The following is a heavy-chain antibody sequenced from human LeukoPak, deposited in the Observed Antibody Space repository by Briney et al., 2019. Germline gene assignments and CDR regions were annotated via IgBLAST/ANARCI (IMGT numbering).Heavy chain of an antibody. Sequence: GGSLRLSCTASGFTFSTYSTKWVRQAPGKGLEWVASITSPVGHIYYADSLKGRITISRDNAKSSLYLQMNSLRGEDTAVYYCATDGLSSVWYGFRYWGRGTLVTVSS. CDR2: ITSPVGHI. D-gene: IGHD6-19*01. CDR3: ATDGLSSVWYGFRY. V-gene: IGHV3-21*01. J-gene: IGHJ4*02. CDR1: GFTFSTYS.